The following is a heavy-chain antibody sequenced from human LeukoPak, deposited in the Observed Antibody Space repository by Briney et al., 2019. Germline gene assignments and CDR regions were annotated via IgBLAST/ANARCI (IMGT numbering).Heavy chain of an antibody. CDR3: ASTTYYDFWSGYPSYDAFDI. J-gene: IGHJ3*02. V-gene: IGHV3-21*01. CDR2: ISSSSSYT. D-gene: IGHD3-3*01. Sequence: GGSLRLSCAASGFTFSSYSMNWVRQAPGKGLEWVSSISSSSSYTYYADSVKGRFTISRDNAKNSLYLQMNSLRAEDTAVYYCASTTYYDFWSGYPSYDAFDIWGQGTMVTVSS. CDR1: GFTFSSYS.